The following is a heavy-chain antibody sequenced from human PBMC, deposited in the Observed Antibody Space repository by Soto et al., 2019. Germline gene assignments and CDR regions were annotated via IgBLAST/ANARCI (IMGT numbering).Heavy chain of an antibody. D-gene: IGHD5-12*01. CDR2: ISNDGSDK. Sequence: QVQLVESGGGVVQPGRSLRLSCEASGFTFSSYGMHWVRQAPGKGLEWVACISNDGSDKSYSDSVRSRSTITRDNSKNTLYLEMNSLRAEDTAVYYCAKGSGYDFDYWGQGTLVIVSS. CDR1: GFTFSSYG. V-gene: IGHV3-30*18. J-gene: IGHJ4*02. CDR3: AKGSGYDFDY.